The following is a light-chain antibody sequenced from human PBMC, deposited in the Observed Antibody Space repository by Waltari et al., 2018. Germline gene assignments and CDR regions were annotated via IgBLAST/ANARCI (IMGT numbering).Light chain of an antibody. CDR3: QQYNSYPWT. J-gene: IGKJ1*01. V-gene: IGKV1-5*03. Sequence: DIQMTQSPSTLSASVGDRVTITCRASQSISNWLAWYQQKAGKAPKILIYKASSLESDVPSRFSGSGSGTEFTLTISSLQPDDFATYYYQQYNSYPWTFGQGTKVEIK. CDR2: KAS. CDR1: QSISNW.